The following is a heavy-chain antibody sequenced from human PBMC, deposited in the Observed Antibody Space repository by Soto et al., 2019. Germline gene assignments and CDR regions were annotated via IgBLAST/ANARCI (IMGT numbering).Heavy chain of an antibody. CDR1: GDTFNNYS. CDR2: IIPIFGTT. Sequence: SVKVSCKASGDTFNNYSISWVRQVPGQGLEWLGGIIPIFGTTHYAQTFEDRFTITAEKYTAAAFMELRSLSSVDTAMYYCARHSSVYGTRDLCFRDFDTWGPGALVTVYS. J-gene: IGHJ4*02. CDR3: ARHSSVYGTRDLCFRDFDT. D-gene: IGHD2-8*01. V-gene: IGHV1-69*06.